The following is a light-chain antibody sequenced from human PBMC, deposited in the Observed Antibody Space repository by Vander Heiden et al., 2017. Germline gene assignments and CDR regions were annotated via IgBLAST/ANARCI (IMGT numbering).Light chain of an antibody. CDR3: HQSSSLPWT. CDR1: QSIGSR. V-gene: IGKV6D-21*02. Sequence: EIVLHKAPDFPSATPTEKVTITCRASQSIGSRLHWYQQKPDQSPKLLIKYASRSISGVPSRFSGSGSGTDFTLTINSLEAEDAAAYYCHQSSSLPWTFGQGTKVEIK. CDR2: YAS. J-gene: IGKJ1*01.